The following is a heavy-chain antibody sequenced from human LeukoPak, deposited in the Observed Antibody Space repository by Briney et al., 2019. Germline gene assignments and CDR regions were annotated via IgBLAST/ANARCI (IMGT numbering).Heavy chain of an antibody. CDR3: ARVVYSSSWYWFDP. Sequence: SETLSLTCTVSGGSLSSYYWNWIRQPPGKGLEWIGYIYYSGSTNYNPSLKSRVTISVDTSKKQFSLKLSSVTAADTAVYYCARVVYSSSWYWFDPWGQGTLVTVSS. D-gene: IGHD6-13*01. J-gene: IGHJ5*02. CDR1: GGSLSSYY. V-gene: IGHV4-59*08. CDR2: IYYSGST.